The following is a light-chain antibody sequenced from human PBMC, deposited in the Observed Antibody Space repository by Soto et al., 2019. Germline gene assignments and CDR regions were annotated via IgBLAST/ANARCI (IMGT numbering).Light chain of an antibody. V-gene: IGLV1-51*01. CDR3: GSWDSSLSDYV. Sequence: QSVRTHPPSVSPAPGQKVTISCSGSSSNIGGNSVSWYQQLPGTAPKLLIYDDNKRPSGIPDRFSGSKSGTSATLGITGFQTGDEADYYCGSWDSSLSDYVFGTGTKVTVL. CDR2: DDN. CDR1: SSNIGGNS. J-gene: IGLJ1*01.